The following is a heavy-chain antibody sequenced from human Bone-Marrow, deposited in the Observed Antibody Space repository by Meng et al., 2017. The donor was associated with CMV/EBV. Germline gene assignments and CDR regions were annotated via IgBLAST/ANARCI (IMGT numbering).Heavy chain of an antibody. D-gene: IGHD1-26*01. J-gene: IGHJ4*02. CDR2: IYPADSDT. V-gene: IGHV5-51*01. Sequence: GGSLRLSCKGSGYTFASYWIGWVRQMPGKGLEWMGIIYPADSDTRYNPSFQGQVTISVDKSISTAYLQWSSLRASDTAMYYCARPSGSYMTIDYWGQGTLVTVSS. CDR1: GYTFASYW. CDR3: ARPSGSYMTIDY.